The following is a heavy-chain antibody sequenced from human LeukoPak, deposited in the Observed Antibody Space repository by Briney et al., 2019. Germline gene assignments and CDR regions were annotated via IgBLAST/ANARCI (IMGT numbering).Heavy chain of an antibody. CDR3: ARHYDILTGYSAYYYYGMDV. J-gene: IGHJ6*02. CDR2: IYSGGST. D-gene: IGHD3-9*01. Sequence: GGSLRLSCAASGFTVSSNYMSWVRQAPGKGLEWVSVIYSGGSTYYADSVKGRFTISRHNSKNTLYLQMNSLRAEDTAVYYCARHYDILTGYSAYYYYGMDVWGQGTTVTVSS. CDR1: GFTVSSNY. V-gene: IGHV3-53*04.